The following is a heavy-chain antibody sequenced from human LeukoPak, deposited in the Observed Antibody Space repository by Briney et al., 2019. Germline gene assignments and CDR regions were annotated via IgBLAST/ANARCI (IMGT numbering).Heavy chain of an antibody. CDR1: GINLSNYG. CDR3: AKRGVVIRVILVGFHKEAYYFES. J-gene: IGHJ4*02. D-gene: IGHD3/OR15-3a*01. Sequence: GGSLRLSCAVSGINLSNYGMSWVRQAPGKGLEWVAGISDSGGSTKYADSVKGRFTIARDNRKNTLYLQMNSLRAEDTAVYFCAKRGVVIRVILVGFHKEAYYFESWGQGALVTVSS. CDR2: ISDSGGST. V-gene: IGHV3-23*01.